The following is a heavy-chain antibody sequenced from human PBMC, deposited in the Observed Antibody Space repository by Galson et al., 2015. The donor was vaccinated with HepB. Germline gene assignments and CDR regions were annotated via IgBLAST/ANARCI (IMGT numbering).Heavy chain of an antibody. J-gene: IGHJ3*02. CDR2: VKSKSNGGTI. CDR1: GFTFSNAW. CDR3: TTDGGYCSSTSCSDAFDI. V-gene: IGHV3-15*01. D-gene: IGHD2-2*01. Sequence: SLRLSCAGSGFTFSNAWMSWVRQAPGKGLEWVGRVKSKSNGGTIDYPAPVKGRFIISRDDSINTVYLQMNSLKTEDTAVYYCTTDGGYCSSTSCSDAFDIWGQGTMVTVSS.